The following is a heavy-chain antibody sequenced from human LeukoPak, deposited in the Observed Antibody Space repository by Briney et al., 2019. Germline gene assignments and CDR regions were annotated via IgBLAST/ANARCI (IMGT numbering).Heavy chain of an antibody. Sequence: SETLSLTCTVSGGSISSSSYYWSWIRQPPGKGLEWIGYIYYSGSTNYNPSLKSRVTISVDTSKNQFSLKLSSVTAADTAVYYCARAGDYVELGSFDYWGQGTLVTVSS. CDR3: ARAGDYVELGSFDY. D-gene: IGHD4-17*01. CDR2: IYYSGST. CDR1: GGSISSSSYY. V-gene: IGHV4-61*01. J-gene: IGHJ4*02.